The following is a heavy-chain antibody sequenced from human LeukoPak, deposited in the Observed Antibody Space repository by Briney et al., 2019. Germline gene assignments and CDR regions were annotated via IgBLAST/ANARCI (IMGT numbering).Heavy chain of an antibody. CDR1: GFIFSGSW. Sequence: GGSLRLSCAASGFIFSGSWMDWVRQAPGKGLVGVSRIFPGGTTTAYADSVKGRFTISRDNAKHTLYLQMNSLRVEDTAVYYCARPFAHDAIDIWGQGTLVTVSS. D-gene: IGHD2-8*01. CDR3: ARPFAHDAIDI. CDR2: IFPGGTTT. V-gene: IGHV3-74*01. J-gene: IGHJ4*02.